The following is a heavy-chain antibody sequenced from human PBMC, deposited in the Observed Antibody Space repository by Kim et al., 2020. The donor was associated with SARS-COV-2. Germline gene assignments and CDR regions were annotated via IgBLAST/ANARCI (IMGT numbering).Heavy chain of an antibody. CDR2: ISSGSSYI. J-gene: IGHJ4*02. V-gene: IGHV3-21*01. D-gene: IGHD2-21*01. CDR1: GFTFSTYN. Sequence: GGSLRLSCAASGFTFSTYNMNWVRQAPGKGLEWVSSISSGSSYIYYADSVKGRFTISRDNAKNSLYLQMNSLRAEDTAVYYCARGMLIGVCVVGGQGTLVTVSS. CDR3: ARGMLIGVCVV.